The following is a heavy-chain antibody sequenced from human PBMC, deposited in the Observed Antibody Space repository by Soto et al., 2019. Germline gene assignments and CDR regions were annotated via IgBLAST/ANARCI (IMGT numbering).Heavy chain of an antibody. J-gene: IGHJ4*02. D-gene: IGHD1-26*01. CDR3: ARDTGTYPYYFDY. V-gene: IGHV4-30-4*01. CDR1: GGSISSGENF. Sequence: QVQLQESGPGLVKPSQTLSLTCTVSGGSISSGENFWNWIRQSPGKGLEWIGYIHHSGSTYYNPSLKSRLIISVDTSKNQISLKLNSVTAADTAVYYCARDTGTYPYYFDYWGQGTLVTVSS. CDR2: IHHSGST.